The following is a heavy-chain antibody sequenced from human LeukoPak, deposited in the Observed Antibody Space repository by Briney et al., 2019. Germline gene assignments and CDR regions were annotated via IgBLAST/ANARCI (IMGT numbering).Heavy chain of an antibody. CDR1: GDSVSSGTYY. V-gene: IGHV4-61*01. CDR3: AREKATLAACYFDY. CDR2: IYNTGAT. J-gene: IGHJ4*02. Sequence: SETLPLTCTVSGDSVSSGTYYWTWIRQPPGKGLECLGYIYNTGATNFNPSLKSRLTMSLDKSKNQFSLNLTSVTSADTAVYYCAREKATLAACYFDYWGQGILVTVSS. D-gene: IGHD6-13*01.